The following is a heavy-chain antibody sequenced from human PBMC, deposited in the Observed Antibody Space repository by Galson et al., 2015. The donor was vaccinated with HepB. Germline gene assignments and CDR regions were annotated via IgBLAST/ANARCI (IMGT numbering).Heavy chain of an antibody. CDR3: ARDRGSAAGFDY. CDR2: IYYSGST. V-gene: IGHV4-59*01. J-gene: IGHJ4*02. CDR1: GGSISNYY. D-gene: IGHD6-13*01. Sequence: SETLSLTCAVSGGSISNYYWSWIRRPPGKGLEWIAYIYYSGSTNQNPSLKSRVTISVETSKNQFSLQLRSVTAADTAVYYCARDRGSAAGFDYWGQGTLVTVSS.